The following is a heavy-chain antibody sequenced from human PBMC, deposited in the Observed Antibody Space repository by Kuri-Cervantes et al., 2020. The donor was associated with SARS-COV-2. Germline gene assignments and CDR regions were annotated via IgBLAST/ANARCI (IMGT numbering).Heavy chain of an antibody. Sequence: GGSLRLSCAASGFTFSSCAMSWVRQAPGKGLEWVSVIYSGGSSTYYADSVKGRFTISRDNSKNTLYLQMNSPRAEDTAVYYCASMVRGNYGMDVWGQGTTVTVSS. D-gene: IGHD3-10*01. CDR2: IYSGGSST. CDR3: ASMVRGNYGMDV. J-gene: IGHJ6*02. CDR1: GFTFSSCA. V-gene: IGHV3-23*03.